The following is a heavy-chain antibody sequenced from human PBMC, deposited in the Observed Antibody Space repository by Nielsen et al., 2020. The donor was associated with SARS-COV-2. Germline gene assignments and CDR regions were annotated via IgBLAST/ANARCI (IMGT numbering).Heavy chain of an antibody. CDR3: ARLNKGSSWYGNFEY. CDR2: INTNTGNP. CDR1: GYTFTSYI. Sequence: ASVKVSCKASGYTFTSYIIHWVRQAPGQGLEWMGWINTNTGNPTYAQGFTGRFVLSLDTSVSTAYLQITSLEAEDTAIYYCARLNKGSSWYGNFEYWGQGTLVTVSS. V-gene: IGHV7-4-1*02. J-gene: IGHJ4*02. D-gene: IGHD6-13*01.